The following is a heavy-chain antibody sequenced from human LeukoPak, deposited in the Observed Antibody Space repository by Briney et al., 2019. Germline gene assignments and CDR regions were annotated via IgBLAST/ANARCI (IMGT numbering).Heavy chain of an antibody. CDR1: GGSFSGYY. Sequence: SETLSLTCAVYGGSFSGYYWSWIRQPPGKGLEWIGEINHSGSTNYNPSLKSRVTISVDTSKNQFSLKLSSVTAADTAVYYCARAPRNKPRAAANSYYGMDVWGQGTTVTVSS. J-gene: IGHJ6*02. CDR2: INHSGST. CDR3: ARAPRNKPRAAANSYYGMDV. V-gene: IGHV4-34*01. D-gene: IGHD6-13*01.